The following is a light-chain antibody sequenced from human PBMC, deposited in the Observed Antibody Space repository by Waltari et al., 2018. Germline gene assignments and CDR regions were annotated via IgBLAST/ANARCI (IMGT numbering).Light chain of an antibody. CDR2: GNS. CDR1: SPNIGAGYD. J-gene: IGLJ2*01. CDR3: QSYDSSLRGV. Sequence: SVLTQPPSVSGAPGQRVTIPCTGSSPNIGAGYDVHWSQQLPGTAPKLPIYGNSNRPSGVPDRFSGSKSGTSASLAITGLQAEDEADYYCQSYDSSLRGVFGGGTKLTVL. V-gene: IGLV1-40*01.